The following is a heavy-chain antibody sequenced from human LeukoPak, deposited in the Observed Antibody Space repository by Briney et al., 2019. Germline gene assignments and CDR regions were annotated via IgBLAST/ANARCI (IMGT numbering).Heavy chain of an antibody. D-gene: IGHD5-18*01. CDR2: IYSGDST. CDR1: GFTVSSNY. J-gene: IGHJ4*02. Sequence: GGSLRLSCAASGFTVSSNYMTWVRQAPGKGLECVSVIYSGDSTYYADSVKGRFTISRDNPKNTLHLQMNSLRAEDTAVYYCARGVGTATDYWGQGTLVTVSS. V-gene: IGHV3-53*01. CDR3: ARGVGTATDY.